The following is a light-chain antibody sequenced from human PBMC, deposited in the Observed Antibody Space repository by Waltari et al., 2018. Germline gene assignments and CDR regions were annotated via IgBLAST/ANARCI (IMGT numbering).Light chain of an antibody. V-gene: IGLV2-18*02. CDR3: SSYRPRCTLV. CDR2: DLS. Sequence: QSALTQPPSVSGSPGQSVTISCRGTSSEVGTYNRVSWYQQPPGTAPKLIIFDLSSRTSGVPARCSGSKSGSRASLTISGRQAEDEGDYYCSSYRPRCTLVFGGGTKLPVL. CDR1: SSEVGTYNR. J-gene: IGLJ2*01.